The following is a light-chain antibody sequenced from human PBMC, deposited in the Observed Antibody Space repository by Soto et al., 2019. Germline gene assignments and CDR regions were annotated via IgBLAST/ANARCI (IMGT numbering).Light chain of an antibody. V-gene: IGKV1-5*03. Sequence: DIPIPGAPPTLSGALQERGTRTCRASQTISSWLAWYQQKPGKAPKLLIYKASTLKSGVPSRFSGSGSGTEITIPISSLQPDDFATYFCQHYNSYSEAFGQGTKVDIK. CDR2: KAS. J-gene: IGKJ1*01. CDR3: QHYNSYSEA. CDR1: QTISSW.